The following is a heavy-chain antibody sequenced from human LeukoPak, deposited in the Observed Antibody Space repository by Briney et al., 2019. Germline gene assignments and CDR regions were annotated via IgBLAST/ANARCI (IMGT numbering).Heavy chain of an antibody. Sequence: GASVKVSCKASGYTFTGYYVHWMRQAPGQGLEWMGWINPDNSDTNYAQKFQGSVTMTRDTSISTAYMELSRLRSDDTAVYYCARDLGGSPSENWFDPWGQGTLVTVSS. CDR2: INPDNSDT. D-gene: IGHD2-15*01. V-gene: IGHV1-2*02. CDR3: ARDLGGSPSENWFDP. CDR1: GYTFTGYY. J-gene: IGHJ5*02.